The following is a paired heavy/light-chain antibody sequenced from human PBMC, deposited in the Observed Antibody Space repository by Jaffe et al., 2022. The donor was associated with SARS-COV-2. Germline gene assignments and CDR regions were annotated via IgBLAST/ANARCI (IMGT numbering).Heavy chain of an antibody. D-gene: IGHD5-18*01. CDR3: AKERGYSYGLDY. CDR2: ITWNSGYI. V-gene: IGHV3-9*01. J-gene: IGHJ4*02. Sequence: EVQLVESGGGLVQPGRSLRLSCAASGFTFEDHAMHWVRQAPGKGLEWVSGITWNSGYIGYADSVKGRFTISRDNAKNSLYLQMSSLRDEDTALYYCAKERGYSYGLDYWGQGTLVTVSS. CDR1: GFTFEDHA.
Light chain of an antibody. V-gene: IGKV1-33*01. J-gene: IGKJ2*01. CDR1: QDITNY. CDR2: DAS. Sequence: DIQMTQSPSSLSASVGDRVTITCQASQDITNYLNWYQQKPGKAPKLLIYDASNLETGVPSRFSGSGSGTYFTFTISSLQPEDIATYYCQQYDKYPPMYTFGQGTRLEIK. CDR3: QQYDKYPPMYT.